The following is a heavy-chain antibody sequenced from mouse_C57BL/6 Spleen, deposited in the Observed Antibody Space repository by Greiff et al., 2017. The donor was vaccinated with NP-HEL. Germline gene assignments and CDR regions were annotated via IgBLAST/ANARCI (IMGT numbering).Heavy chain of an antibody. CDR2: IDPSDSYT. CDR1: GYTFTSYW. J-gene: IGHJ2*01. Sequence: QVQLQQSGAELVKPGASVKLSCKASGYTFTSYWMQWVKQRPGQGLEWIGEIDPSDSYTNYNQKFKGKATLTVDTSSSTAYMQLSSLTSEDSAVYYCARGWDSNFDYWGQGTTLTVSS. D-gene: IGHD2-3*01. V-gene: IGHV1-50*01. CDR3: ARGWDSNFDY.